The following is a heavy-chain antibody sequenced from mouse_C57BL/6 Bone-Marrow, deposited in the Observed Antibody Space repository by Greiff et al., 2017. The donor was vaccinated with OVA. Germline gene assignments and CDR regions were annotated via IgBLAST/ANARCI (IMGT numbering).Heavy chain of an antibody. CDR1: GYSITSDY. D-gene: IGHD1-1*01. V-gene: IGHV3-8*01. J-gene: IGHJ1*03. Sequence: VQLKESGPGLAKPSQTLSLTCSVTGYSITSDYWNWIRKFPGNKLEYMGYISYSGSTYYNPSLKSRISITRDTSKNQYYLQLNSVTTEDTATYYCARSGYGYYGSSPYWYFDVWGTGTTVTVSS. CDR3: ARSGYGYYGSSPYWYFDV. CDR2: ISYSGST.